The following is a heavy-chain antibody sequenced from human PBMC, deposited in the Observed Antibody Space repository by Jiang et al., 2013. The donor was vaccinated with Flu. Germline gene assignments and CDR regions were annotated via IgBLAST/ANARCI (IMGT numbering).Heavy chain of an antibody. Sequence: ASVKVSCKTSGYMFTDYGITWVRQAPGQGLEWMGWINTFNDKTNYAQKFQGRVTMTTDTSTSTAYMQVWRLRSDDTAVYYCATRRGDYWGQGTLVTVSS. CDR1: GYMFTDYG. D-gene: IGHD3-16*01. V-gene: IGHV1-18*04. J-gene: IGHJ4*02. CDR2: INTFNDKT. CDR3: ATRRGDY.